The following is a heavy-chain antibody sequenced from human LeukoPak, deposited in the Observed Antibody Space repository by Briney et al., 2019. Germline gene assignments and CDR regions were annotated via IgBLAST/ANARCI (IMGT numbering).Heavy chain of an antibody. Sequence: SETLSLTCTVSGCSISSYYWSWIRQPPGKGLEWIGYIYYSGSTNYNPSLKSRVTISVDTSKNQFSLKLSSVTAADTAVYYCARRLIYYYDSSGYYFYDVFDYWGQGTLVTVSS. J-gene: IGHJ4*02. CDR1: GCSISSYY. CDR2: IYYSGST. CDR3: ARRLIYYYDSSGYYFYDVFDY. V-gene: IGHV4-59*08. D-gene: IGHD3-22*01.